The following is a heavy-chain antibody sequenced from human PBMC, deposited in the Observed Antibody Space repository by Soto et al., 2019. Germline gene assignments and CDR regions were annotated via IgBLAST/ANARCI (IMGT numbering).Heavy chain of an antibody. CDR2: ISYVGSDK. J-gene: IGHJ4*02. CDR3: ASYDSSAH. V-gene: IGHV3-30*03. D-gene: IGHD3-22*01. Sequence: PGGSLRLSCAASGFTFRSYGMHWVRQAPGKGLEWVAVISYVGSDKYYADSVKGRFTISRDNTKNTLYLQMDSLRADDTAVYYCASYDSSAHWGQGTLVTVSS. CDR1: GFTFRSYG.